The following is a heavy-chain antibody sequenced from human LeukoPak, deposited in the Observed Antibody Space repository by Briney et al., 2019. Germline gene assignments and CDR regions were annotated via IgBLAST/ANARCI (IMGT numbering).Heavy chain of an antibody. J-gene: IGHJ4*02. CDR2: IIPIFGTA. D-gene: IGHD2-8*01. CDR3: AGQIVLTDYFDY. CDR1: GGTFSSYA. Sequence: ASVKVSCKASGGTFSSYAISWVRQAPGQGLGWMGRIIPIFGTANYAQKFQGRVTITTDESTSTAYMELSSLRSEDTAVYYCAGQIVLTDYFDYWGQGTLVTVSS. V-gene: IGHV1-69*05.